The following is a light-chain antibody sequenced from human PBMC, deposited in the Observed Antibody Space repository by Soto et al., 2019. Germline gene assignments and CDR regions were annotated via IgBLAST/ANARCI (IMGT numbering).Light chain of an antibody. Sequence: QSALTQPASVSGSPGQSITLSCTGSSSYVGAYDYVFWFQQHPGKAPKVMIYDVNILPSGVPNRFSGSKSGNTASLTISGLQAEDEADYYCSSYTTANTLVFCGGTKLTVL. J-gene: IGLJ3*02. CDR3: SSYTTANTLV. V-gene: IGLV2-14*03. CDR1: SSYVGAYDY. CDR2: DVN.